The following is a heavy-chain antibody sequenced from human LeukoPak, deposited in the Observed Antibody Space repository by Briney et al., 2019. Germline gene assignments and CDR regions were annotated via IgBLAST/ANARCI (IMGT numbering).Heavy chain of an antibody. V-gene: IGHV3-48*03. CDR1: GFTFSSYE. D-gene: IGHD4-23*01. J-gene: IGHJ3*02. CDR2: ICSSGSTI. CDR3: ARDTLEYSNSPDALDI. Sequence: GGSLRLSCAASGFTFSSYEMNWVRPAPGKGLEWVSYICSSGSTIYYADSVKGRFTITRDNAKNSLYLQMNSLRAEDTAIYYCARDTLEYSNSPDALDIWGQGTMVTVSS.